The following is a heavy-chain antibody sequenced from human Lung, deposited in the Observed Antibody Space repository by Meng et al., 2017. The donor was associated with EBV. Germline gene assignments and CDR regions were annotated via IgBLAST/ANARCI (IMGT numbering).Heavy chain of an antibody. Sequence: QVQLVQSGSELKKPGASVRSSGKASGYTFTTYGMNWVRQAPGQGLEWMGWINTNTGKPTYAQGLTGRFVFSLDTSVSTAYLQISSLKAEDTAVYYCARDSEAADYWGQGTLVTVSS. V-gene: IGHV7-4-1*02. CDR2: INTNTGKP. J-gene: IGHJ4*02. D-gene: IGHD6-25*01. CDR1: GYTFTTYG. CDR3: ARDSEAADY.